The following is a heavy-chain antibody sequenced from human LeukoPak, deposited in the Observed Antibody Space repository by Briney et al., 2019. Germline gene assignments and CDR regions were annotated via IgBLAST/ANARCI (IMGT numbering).Heavy chain of an antibody. J-gene: IGHJ5*02. V-gene: IGHV1-2*02. CDR3: ARGASIPIFGVVILEGGFDP. D-gene: IGHD3-3*01. CDR2: INPNSGGT. CDR1: GYTFTGYY. Sequence: ASVKVSCKASGYTFTGYYMHWVRQAPGQGLEWMGWINPNSGGTNYAQKFQGRVTMTRDTFISTAYTELSRLRSDDTAVYYCARGASIPIFGVVILEGGFDPWGQGTLVTVSS.